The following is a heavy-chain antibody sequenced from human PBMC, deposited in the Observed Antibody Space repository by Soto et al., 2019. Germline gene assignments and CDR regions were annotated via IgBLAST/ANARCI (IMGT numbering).Heavy chain of an antibody. J-gene: IGHJ6*02. CDR1: GFTFSSYG. CDR2: IWYDGSNK. D-gene: IGHD2-2*01. V-gene: IGHV3-33*01. CDR3: ARVEEPAALSGIYYYYGMAV. Sequence: QVQLVESGGGVVQPGRSLRLSCAASGFTFSSYGMHWVRQAPGKGLEWVAVIWYDGSNKYYADSVKGRFTISRDNSKNTLYLQMNSLRAEDTAVYYCARVEEPAALSGIYYYYGMAVWGQGTTVTVSS.